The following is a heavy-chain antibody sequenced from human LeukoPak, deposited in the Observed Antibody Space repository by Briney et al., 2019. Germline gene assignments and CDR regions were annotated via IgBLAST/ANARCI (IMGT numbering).Heavy chain of an antibody. Sequence: SETLSLTCTVSGGSISSGGYYWSWIRQHPGKGLEWIGYIYYSGSTYYNPSLKSRVTISVDTSKNQFSLKLSSVTAADTAVYYCARDAPAASYYYMDVWGKGTTDTVSS. CDR2: IYYSGST. V-gene: IGHV4-31*03. D-gene: IGHD2-2*01. CDR3: ARDAPAASYYYMDV. CDR1: GGSISSGGYY. J-gene: IGHJ6*03.